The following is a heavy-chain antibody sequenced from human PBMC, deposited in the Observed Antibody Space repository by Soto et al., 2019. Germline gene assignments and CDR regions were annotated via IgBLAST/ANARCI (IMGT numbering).Heavy chain of an antibody. V-gene: IGHV6-1*01. D-gene: IGHD3-3*01. J-gene: IGHJ6*03. CDR2: TYYRSKWYN. Sequence: SQTLSLTCAISGDSVSSNSAAWNWIRQSPSRGLEWLGRTYYRSKWYNDYAVSVKSRITINPDTSKNQFSLQLNSVTPEDTAVYYCARDGVTDYDFWSGYYPNYYYYYMDVWGKGTTVTVSS. CDR1: GDSVSSNSAA. CDR3: ARDGVTDYDFWSGYYPNYYYYYMDV.